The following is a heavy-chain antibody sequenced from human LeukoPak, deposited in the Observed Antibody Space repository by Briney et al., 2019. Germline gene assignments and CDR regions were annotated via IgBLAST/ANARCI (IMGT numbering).Heavy chain of an antibody. CDR3: ARQWDYYGTTLRTYTNWFDP. J-gene: IGHJ5*02. V-gene: IGHV3-23*01. CDR1: GFTFSSYA. CDR2: ISGSGGST. Sequence: GASLRLSCAASGFTFSSYAMSWVRQAPGKGLDWVSAISGSGGSTYYADSVKGRFTISRDNSKNTLYLQTSSLRAEDTAVYYCARQWDYYGTTLRTYTNWFDPWGQGTLVTVSS. D-gene: IGHD3-10*01.